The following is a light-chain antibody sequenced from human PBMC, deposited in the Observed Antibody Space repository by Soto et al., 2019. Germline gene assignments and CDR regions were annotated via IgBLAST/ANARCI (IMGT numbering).Light chain of an antibody. CDR2: GNS. J-gene: IGLJ3*02. V-gene: IGLV1-40*01. CDR3: QSYDSSLSGAV. Sequence: QSVLTQPPSVSGAPGQRVTISCTGSSSNIGAGYDVHWYQQLPVTAPKLLIYGNSNRPSGVPDRFSGSKSGTSASLAITGLQAEDEADYYCQSYDSSLSGAVFGGGTKVTFL. CDR1: SSNIGAGYD.